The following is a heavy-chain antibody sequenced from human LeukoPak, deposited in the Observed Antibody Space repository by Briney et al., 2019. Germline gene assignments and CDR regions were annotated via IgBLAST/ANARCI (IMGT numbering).Heavy chain of an antibody. Sequence: SETLSLTCTVSGVSISSYYWSWTRQPPGKGLEWIGYIYYSGSTNYNPSLKSRVTISVDTSKNQFSLKLSSVTAADTAVYYCARGSSSSAFDPWGQGTLVTVSS. CDR1: GVSISSYY. D-gene: IGHD6-6*01. CDR3: ARGSSSSAFDP. V-gene: IGHV4-59*12. J-gene: IGHJ5*02. CDR2: IYYSGST.